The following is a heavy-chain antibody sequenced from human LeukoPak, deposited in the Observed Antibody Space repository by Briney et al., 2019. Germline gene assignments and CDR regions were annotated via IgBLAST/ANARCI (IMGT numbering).Heavy chain of an antibody. J-gene: IGHJ4*02. D-gene: IGHD3-3*01. Sequence: GGSLRLSCAASGFTFSSYSMNWVRQAPGKGLEWVSYISSSSSTIYYADSVKGRFTISRDNAKNSLYLQMNSLRAEDTAVYYCASLTIFGVAAWGETFDYWGQGTLVTVSS. CDR3: ASLTIFGVAAWGETFDY. CDR2: ISSSSSTI. V-gene: IGHV3-48*04. CDR1: GFTFSSYS.